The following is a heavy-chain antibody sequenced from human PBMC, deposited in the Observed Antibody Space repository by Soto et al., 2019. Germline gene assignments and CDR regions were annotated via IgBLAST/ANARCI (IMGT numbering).Heavy chain of an antibody. CDR1: GFTFSSYA. J-gene: IGHJ6*02. Sequence: EVQLLESGGGLVQPGGSLRLSCAASGFTFSSYAMSWVRQAPGKGLEWVSAISGSGGSTYYADSVKGRFTISRDNSKNPLYLQMNSLRAEDTAVYYCAKKDVLRYFDWLDLGGMDVWGQGTTVTVSS. D-gene: IGHD3-9*01. CDR3: AKKDVLRYFDWLDLGGMDV. CDR2: ISGSGGST. V-gene: IGHV3-23*01.